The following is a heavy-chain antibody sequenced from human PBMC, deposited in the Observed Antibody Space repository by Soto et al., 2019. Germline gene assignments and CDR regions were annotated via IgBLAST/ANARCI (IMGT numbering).Heavy chain of an antibody. D-gene: IGHD1-1*01. Sequence: QVQLVQSGAEVKKPGASVKVSCKASGYTFTSYEINWVRQATGQGLEWMGWMNPNSGYTAYAQKFQGRVTMTRNTSISTAYMELRSLRSEDTAVYYCARERTGTTSMDVWGQGTTVTVSS. V-gene: IGHV1-8*01. CDR3: ARERTGTTSMDV. J-gene: IGHJ6*02. CDR2: MNPNSGYT. CDR1: GYTFTSYE.